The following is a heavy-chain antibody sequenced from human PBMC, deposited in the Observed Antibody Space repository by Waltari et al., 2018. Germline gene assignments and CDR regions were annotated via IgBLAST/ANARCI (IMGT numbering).Heavy chain of an antibody. D-gene: IGHD1-26*01. V-gene: IGHV4-34*01. CDR1: GGSFSGYS. Sequence: QVQLQQWRAGLLKPSETLSLTCPVYGGSFSGYSWRWSRQPPGKGLEWIGEINHSGNTNYNPSLKSRVTISVDTSKNQFSLKLSSVTAADTAVYYCARDSGGSYYYWGQGTLVTVSS. CDR2: INHSGNT. CDR3: ARDSGGSYYY. J-gene: IGHJ4*02.